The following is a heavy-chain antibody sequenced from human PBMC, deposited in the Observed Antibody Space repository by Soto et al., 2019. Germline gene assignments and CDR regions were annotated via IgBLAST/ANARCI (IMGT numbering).Heavy chain of an antibody. J-gene: IGHJ4*02. V-gene: IGHV4-31*03. CDR1: GGSISSGGYY. D-gene: IGHD3-22*01. Sequence: SETLSLTCTISGGSISSGGYYWSWIRQHPGKGLEWIGYIYYSGSTYYNPSLKSRVTISVDTSKNQFSLKLSSVTAADTAVYYCARAAAPVYYDSSGLDYWGQGTLVTVSS. CDR2: IYYSGST. CDR3: ARAAAPVYYDSSGLDY.